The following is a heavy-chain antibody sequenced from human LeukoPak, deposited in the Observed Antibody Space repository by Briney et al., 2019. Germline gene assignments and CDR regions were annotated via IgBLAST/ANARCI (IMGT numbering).Heavy chain of an antibody. J-gene: IGHJ5*02. Sequence: SETLSLTCTVSGGSISSYYWSWIRQPAGKGLEWIGYIYYSGSTNYNPSLKSRVTISVDTSKNQFSLKLSSVTAADTAVYYCARAREDILTGYYWSGWFDPWGQGTLVTVSS. D-gene: IGHD3-9*01. CDR2: IYYSGST. CDR3: ARAREDILTGYYWSGWFDP. V-gene: IGHV4-59*01. CDR1: GGSISSYY.